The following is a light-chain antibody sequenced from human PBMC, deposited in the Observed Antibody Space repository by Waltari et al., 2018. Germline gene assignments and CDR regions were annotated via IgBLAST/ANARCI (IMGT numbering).Light chain of an antibody. CDR2: DEH. CDR1: HIEAKR. J-gene: IGLJ3*02. V-gene: IGLV3-21*03. CDR3: QVWDNSRDQVV. Sequence: SYVLTHTPSVAVAPGKPARVTSGGDHIEAKRGHWSQQKAGQAPVLVGFDEHDRPSGIPERFSGSISGNTATLTISRVEVGDETDYSCQVWDNSRDQVVFGGGTKLAVL.